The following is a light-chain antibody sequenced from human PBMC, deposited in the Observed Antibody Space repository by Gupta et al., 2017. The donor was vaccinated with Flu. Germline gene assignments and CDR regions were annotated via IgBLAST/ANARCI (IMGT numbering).Light chain of an antibody. CDR1: QSVSSNY. J-gene: IGKJ2*01. CDR3: QQYASSPYT. Sequence: GTLSLSPGERATLSCRASQSVSSNYLTWYQQKPGQAPRLLLYGASGRASGIPDRFSASGSGTDFTLTISRLEPEDFAVYYCQQYASSPYTFGQRTKLEIK. CDR2: GAS. V-gene: IGKV3-20*01.